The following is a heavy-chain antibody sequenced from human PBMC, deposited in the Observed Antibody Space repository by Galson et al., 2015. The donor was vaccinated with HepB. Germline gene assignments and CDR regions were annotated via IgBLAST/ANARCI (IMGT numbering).Heavy chain of an antibody. CDR2: ITSSSTYM. Sequence: SLRLSCAASGFSFSNYSMNWVRQAPGKGLEWVSSITSSSTYMFYADSVKGRSTISRDNAKSSLYLHIDSLGAEDTAIYYCARAPYGDPYYFDYWGLGTRVTVSS. CDR1: GFSFSNYS. D-gene: IGHD4-17*01. J-gene: IGHJ4*02. CDR3: ARAPYGDPYYFDY. V-gene: IGHV3-21*01.